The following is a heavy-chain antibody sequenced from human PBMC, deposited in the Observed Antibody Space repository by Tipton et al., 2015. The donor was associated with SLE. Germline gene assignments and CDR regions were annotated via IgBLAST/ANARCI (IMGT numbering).Heavy chain of an antibody. V-gene: IGHV4-31*03. CDR3: ARDRGTGADY. CDR1: GGSISSGRYY. D-gene: IGHD7-27*01. J-gene: IGHJ4*02. CDR2: IYHIGAT. Sequence: TLSLTCTVSGGSISSGRYYWTWIRQHPEKGLEWIGYIYHIGATYYNPSLKSRVTISVDTSKNQFSLKLSSVTAADTAVYYCARDRGTGADYWGQGTLVTVSS.